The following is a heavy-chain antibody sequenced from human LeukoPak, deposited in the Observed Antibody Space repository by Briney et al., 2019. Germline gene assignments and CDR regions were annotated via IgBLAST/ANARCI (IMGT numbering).Heavy chain of an antibody. Sequence: GGSLRLSCAASGFSFSSYWMSWVRQAPGKGLEWVANIKQDGSEKYYVHSVKGRFTISRDNAKNSLYLQMNSLRAEDTAVYYCARGFCGWYAEGFDCWGQGTVVTVSS. CDR1: GFSFSSYW. CDR3: ARGFCGWYAEGFDC. J-gene: IGHJ4*02. V-gene: IGHV3-7*01. CDR2: IKQDGSEK. D-gene: IGHD6-19*01.